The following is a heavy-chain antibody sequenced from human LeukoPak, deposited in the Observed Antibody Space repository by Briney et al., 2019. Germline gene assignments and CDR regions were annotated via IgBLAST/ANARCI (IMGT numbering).Heavy chain of an antibody. Sequence: GESLKISCKGSGYSFINYWIGWVRQMPGKGLEWMGIIYPGDSDTRYGPSFQGQVTISADRSISTAYLQWSSLKASDTAMYYCARPSGYCSSTSCYRDYGMDVWGQGTTVTVSS. J-gene: IGHJ6*02. CDR1: GYSFINYW. CDR3: ARPSGYCSSTSCYRDYGMDV. V-gene: IGHV5-51*01. CDR2: IYPGDSDT. D-gene: IGHD2-2*01.